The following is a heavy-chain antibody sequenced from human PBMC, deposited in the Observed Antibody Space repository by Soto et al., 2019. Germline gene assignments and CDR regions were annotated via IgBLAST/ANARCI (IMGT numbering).Heavy chain of an antibody. J-gene: IGHJ4*02. CDR1: GFTFSDYY. Sequence: GGSLRLSCAASGFTFSDYYMSWIPQAPGKGLEWVSYLSSSGSTIYYADSVKGRFTISRDNAKNSLYLQMNSLRAEDTAVYYCARDRRYSSSWYARDFDYWGQGGMVTVSS. D-gene: IGHD6-13*01. V-gene: IGHV3-11*01. CDR3: ARDRRYSSSWYARDFDY. CDR2: LSSSGSTI.